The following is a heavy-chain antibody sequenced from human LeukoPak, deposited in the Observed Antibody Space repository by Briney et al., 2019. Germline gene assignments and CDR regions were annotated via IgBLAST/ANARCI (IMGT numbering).Heavy chain of an antibody. CDR1: GFTFSSYW. CDR3: GRGCSGGGCGTRSRFDY. Sequence: GGSLRLSCAASGFTFSSYWMNWVRQAPGEGLEWVANIKEDGSEKYYVDSVKGRFTISRDNAEKSLYLQMNTVGAEDTAVYYCGRGCSGGGCGTRSRFDYWGQGTLVTVSS. CDR2: IKEDGSEK. D-gene: IGHD2-15*01. J-gene: IGHJ4*02. V-gene: IGHV3-7*04.